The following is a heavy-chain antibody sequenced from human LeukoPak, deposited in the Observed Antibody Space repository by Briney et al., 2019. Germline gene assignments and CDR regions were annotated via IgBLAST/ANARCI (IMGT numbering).Heavy chain of an antibody. CDR3: AKRLSAAGPSFDY. Sequence: GGSLRLSCAASGFTLSSHSISWVRQAPGKGLEWVSRFSGSGGNSHSTYYADSVRGRFTISRDNSKNTLYLQMNSLRAEDTAVYYCAKRLSAAGPSFDYWGQGTPVTVSS. V-gene: IGHV3-23*01. CDR1: GFTLSSHS. CDR2: FSGSGGNSHST. J-gene: IGHJ4*02. D-gene: IGHD6-13*01.